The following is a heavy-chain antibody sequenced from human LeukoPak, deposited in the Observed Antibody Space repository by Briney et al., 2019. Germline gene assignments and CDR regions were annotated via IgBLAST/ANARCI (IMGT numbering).Heavy chain of an antibody. V-gene: IGHV1-69*13. D-gene: IGHD6-19*01. Sequence: SVKVSCKASGGTFSSFAISWVRQAPGQGLEWMGGIIPIFGTANYAQKFQGRVTITADESTSTAYMELSSLRSEDTAVYYCASEQWRPFFGFDYWGQGTLVTVSS. CDR3: ASEQWRPFFGFDY. CDR1: GGTFSSFA. CDR2: IIPIFGTA. J-gene: IGHJ4*02.